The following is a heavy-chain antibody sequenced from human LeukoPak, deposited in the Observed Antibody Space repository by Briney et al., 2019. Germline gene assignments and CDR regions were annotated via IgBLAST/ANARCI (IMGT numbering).Heavy chain of an antibody. CDR1: GFTFRVYA. J-gene: IGHJ3*02. V-gene: IGHV3-23*01. Sequence: GGSLRLSCAASGFTFRVYAMTWVRQAPGKGLEWVSGISGSGSSTYSADSVKGRFTISRDNSNNTLYLQMNSLRAEDTALYYCAKAKITLVVANPNSGALDIWGQGTMVTVSS. CDR3: AKAKITLVVANPNSGALDI. CDR2: ISGSGSST. D-gene: IGHD5-12*01.